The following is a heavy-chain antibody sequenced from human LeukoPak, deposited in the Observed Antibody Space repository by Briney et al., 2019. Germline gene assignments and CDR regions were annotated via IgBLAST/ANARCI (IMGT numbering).Heavy chain of an antibody. CDR2: IHQSGTT. D-gene: IGHD2-2*01. V-gene: IGHV4-4*02. J-gene: IGHJ5*02. CDR3: ARSKGDIVVVRPFDP. Sequence: SGTLSLTCTVSGDSISSANWWSWVRQPPGKGLEWIGEIHQSGTTTYNPSLKSRVTISVDTSKNQFSLKLSSVTAADTAVYYCARSKGDIVVVRPFDPWGQGTLVTVSS. CDR1: GDSISSANW.